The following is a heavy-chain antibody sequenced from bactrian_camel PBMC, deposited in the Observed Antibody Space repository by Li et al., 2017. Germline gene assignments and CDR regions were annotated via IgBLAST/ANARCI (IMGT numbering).Heavy chain of an antibody. V-gene: IGHV3S1*01. CDR2: ISESGGTS. CDR3: AAKSGMWYGSCRAQLPRGF. Sequence: HVQLVESGGGLVQPGGSLRLSCVVSGFTFSSYWMYWVRQVPGKGLERVSGISESGGTSYYADSVKGRFTISRDNAKNTVYLQMNSLKPEDTAMYYCAAKSGMWYGSCRAQLPRGFWGQGTQVTVS. J-gene: IGHJ4*01. CDR1: GFTFSSYW. D-gene: IGHD2*01.